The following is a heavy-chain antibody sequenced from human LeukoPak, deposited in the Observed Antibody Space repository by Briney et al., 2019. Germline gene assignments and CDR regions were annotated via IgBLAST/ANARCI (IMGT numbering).Heavy chain of an antibody. Sequence: ASVKVSCKASGYTFTGYHIHWVRQTPGQGHEWMGRINPYSGDTNFAQKFQGRVTMTRDTSITTASMYLSSLTPDDTAVYFCAREQGSLTRSWYTGYWGQGTQVTVSS. CDR1: GYTFTGYH. V-gene: IGHV1-2*06. CDR3: AREQGSLTRSWYTGY. D-gene: IGHD6-13*01. J-gene: IGHJ4*02. CDR2: INPYSGDT.